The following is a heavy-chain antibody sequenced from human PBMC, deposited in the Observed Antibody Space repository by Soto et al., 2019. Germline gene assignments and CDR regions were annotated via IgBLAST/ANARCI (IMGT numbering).Heavy chain of an antibody. D-gene: IGHD5-12*01. CDR1: GFTISTYA. Sequence: PGGSLRLSCAASGFTISTYAMNWVRQAPGKGLQWVSAISGSGGGTYYADSVKGRFTISRDNSRNTLYLQMNSLRAEDTAVYYCATDRGGFEGNWFDPWGQGTLVTVSS. CDR2: ISGSGGGT. CDR3: ATDRGGFEGNWFDP. J-gene: IGHJ5*02. V-gene: IGHV3-23*01.